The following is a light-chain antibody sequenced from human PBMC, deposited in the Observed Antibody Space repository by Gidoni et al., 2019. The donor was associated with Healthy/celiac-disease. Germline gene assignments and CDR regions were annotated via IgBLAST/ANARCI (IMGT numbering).Light chain of an antibody. CDR2: DAA. V-gene: IGKV1-33*01. CDR3: QQYDNGGIT. Sequence: DTQMTQSPSSLSASVGDRVTITCQASQDISNYLNWYQQKPGKAPKLLIYDAANLETGVPSRFSGSGSGTDFTFTISSLQPEDIATYDCQQYDNGGITFGPXTKVDIK. J-gene: IGKJ3*01. CDR1: QDISNY.